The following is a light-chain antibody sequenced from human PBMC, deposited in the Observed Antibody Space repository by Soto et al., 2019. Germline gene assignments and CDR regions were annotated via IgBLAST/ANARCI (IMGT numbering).Light chain of an antibody. CDR1: SSNIGRNT. J-gene: IGLJ2*01. Sequence: QPVLTQPPSASGTPGQRVTISCSGSSSNIGRNTVNWYQQLPGTAPRLLIYGNNQRPSGVPDRFSGSKSGTSASLAIRGLQSEDEGDYYCAAWDDSLKGVVFGGGTQLTVL. CDR2: GNN. CDR3: AAWDDSLKGVV. V-gene: IGLV1-44*01.